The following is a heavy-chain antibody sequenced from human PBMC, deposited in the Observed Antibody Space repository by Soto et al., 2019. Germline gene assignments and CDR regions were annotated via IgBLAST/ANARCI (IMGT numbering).Heavy chain of an antibody. D-gene: IGHD5-12*01. V-gene: IGHV3-15*07. CDR3: CTEPYIVDTIYDVDY. CDR2: VKSKTDGGST. Sequence: EVQLVESGGSLVKPGGSLRLSCAASGFSLSYAWINWVRQAPGKGLEWVGRVKSKTDGGSTDYGAPVRGRFTISRDDSKNTVYLQMNSLKTEDAAVYYCCTEPYIVDTIYDVDYWGQGTLVAVSS. J-gene: IGHJ4*02. CDR1: GFSLSYAW.